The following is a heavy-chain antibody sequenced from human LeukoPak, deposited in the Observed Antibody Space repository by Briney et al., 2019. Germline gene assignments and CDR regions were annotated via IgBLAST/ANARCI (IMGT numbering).Heavy chain of an antibody. V-gene: IGHV3-7*01. Sequence: GGSLRLSCAASGFTFDDYAMHWVRQAPGKGLEWVANIKQDGSEKYYVDSVKGRFTISRDNAKNSLYLQMNSLRAEDTAVYYCARVTMVRGVGLWGQGTLVTVSS. J-gene: IGHJ4*02. CDR3: ARVTMVRGVGL. CDR1: GFTFDDYA. D-gene: IGHD3-10*01. CDR2: IKQDGSEK.